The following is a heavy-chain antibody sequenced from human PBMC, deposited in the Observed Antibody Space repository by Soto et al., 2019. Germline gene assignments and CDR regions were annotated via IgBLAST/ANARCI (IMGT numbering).Heavy chain of an antibody. CDR3: ARHSYDSSGYNGYYYYGMDV. CDR2: IYPGDSDT. Sequence: PGESLKISCKGSGYSFTSYWIGWVRQMPGKGLEWMGIIYPGDSDTRYSPSFQGQVTISADKSISTAYLQWSSLKASDTAMYYCARHSYDSSGYNGYYYYGMDVWGQGTTVTV. J-gene: IGHJ6*02. V-gene: IGHV5-51*01. CDR1: GYSFTSYW. D-gene: IGHD3-22*01.